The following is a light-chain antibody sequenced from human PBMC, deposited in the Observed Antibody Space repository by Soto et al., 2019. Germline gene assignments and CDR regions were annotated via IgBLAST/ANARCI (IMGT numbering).Light chain of an antibody. CDR2: AAS. V-gene: IGKV3-20*01. J-gene: IGKJ1*01. CDR3: QQYGNSLWT. CDR1: QSVSSNY. Sequence: EIVLTQSPGTLSLSLGERVTLSCRTSQSVSSNYLAWYQQKPGQAPRLLISAASRRATGIPDRFSGSGSGTDFTISISRLEPEDFAVYYCQQYGNSLWTFGQGTKVEIK.